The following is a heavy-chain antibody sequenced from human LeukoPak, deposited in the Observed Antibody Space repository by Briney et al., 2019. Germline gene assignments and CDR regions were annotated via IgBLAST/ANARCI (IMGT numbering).Heavy chain of an antibody. CDR2: ISAYNGNT. CDR3: ARLTTVTTSRWFDP. V-gene: IGHV1-18*04. CDR1: GYTFTSYG. D-gene: IGHD4-17*01. Sequence: ASVKVSCKASGYTFTSYGISWVRQAPGQGLEWMGWISAYNGNTNYAQKLQGKVTMTTDTSTSTAYMELRCLRSDDTAVYYCARLTTVTTSRWFDPWGQGTLVTVSS. J-gene: IGHJ5*02.